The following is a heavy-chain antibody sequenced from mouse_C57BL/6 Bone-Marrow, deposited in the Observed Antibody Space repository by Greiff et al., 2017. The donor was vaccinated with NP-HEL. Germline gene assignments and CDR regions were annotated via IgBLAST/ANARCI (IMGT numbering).Heavy chain of an antibody. CDR1: GYSFTDYN. V-gene: IGHV1-39*01. Sequence: VQLQQSGPELVKPGASVKISCKASGYSFTDYNMNWVKQSNGKSLEWIGVINPNYGTTSYNQKFKGKATLTVDQSSSTAYMQLNSLTSEDSAFYYCARSLHYGSSFDSVFDVWGTGTTVTVSS. J-gene: IGHJ1*03. CDR2: INPNYGTT. D-gene: IGHD1-1*01. CDR3: ARSLHYGSSFDSVFDV.